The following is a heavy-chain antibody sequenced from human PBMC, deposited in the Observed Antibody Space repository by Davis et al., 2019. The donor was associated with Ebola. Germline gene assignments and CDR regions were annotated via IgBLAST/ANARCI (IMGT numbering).Heavy chain of an antibody. J-gene: IGHJ5*02. V-gene: IGHV3-21*01. Sequence: GGSLRLSCAASGFTSSSYSMNWVRQAPGKGLEWVSSISSSSSYIYYADSVKGRFTISRDNAKNTLYLQMNSLRAEDTAVYYCARDSAAAGSWFDPWGQGTLVTVSS. CDR2: ISSSSSYI. CDR3: ARDSAAAGSWFDP. CDR1: GFTSSSYS. D-gene: IGHD6-13*01.